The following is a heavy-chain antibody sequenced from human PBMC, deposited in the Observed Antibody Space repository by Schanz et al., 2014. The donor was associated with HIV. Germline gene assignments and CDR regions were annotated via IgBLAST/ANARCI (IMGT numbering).Heavy chain of an antibody. D-gene: IGHD3-16*01. Sequence: EVQLLESGGGLVQPGGSLRLSCAASGFSFSNFGMHWVRQAPGKGLQWVSSITDSGDKTDYTDSVKGRFTISRDNSRNTLFLQMDSLRVDDTAVYYCAQMGAFAAFDIWGHGTVVTVSS. CDR3: AQMGAFAAFDI. V-gene: IGHV3-23*01. CDR1: GFSFSNFG. J-gene: IGHJ3*02. CDR2: ITDSGDKT.